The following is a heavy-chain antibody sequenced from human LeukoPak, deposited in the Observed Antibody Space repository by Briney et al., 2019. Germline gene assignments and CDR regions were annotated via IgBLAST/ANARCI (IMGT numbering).Heavy chain of an antibody. CDR2: IYYSGST. CDR3: ARDLRFDP. V-gene: IGHV4-59*01. Sequence: SETLSLTCTVSGSSISSYYWIWIRQPPGKGLEWIGYIYYSGSTNYNPSLKSRVTISVDTSKNQFSLKLSSVTAADAAVYYCARDLRFDPWGQGTLVTASS. CDR1: GSSISSYY. J-gene: IGHJ5*02.